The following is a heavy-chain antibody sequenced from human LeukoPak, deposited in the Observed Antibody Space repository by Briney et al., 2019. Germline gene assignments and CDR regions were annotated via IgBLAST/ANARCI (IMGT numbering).Heavy chain of an antibody. D-gene: IGHD3-22*01. Sequence: ASVKVSCKASGYIFIGYYMHWVRQAPGQGLEWMGWINPNSGGTNHAQKFQGRVTMTRDTSISTAYMELSRLRSDDTAVYYCATHDSSGYYGGYWGQGTLVTVSS. CDR2: INPNSGGT. CDR1: GYIFIGYY. J-gene: IGHJ4*02. CDR3: ATHDSSGYYGGY. V-gene: IGHV1-2*02.